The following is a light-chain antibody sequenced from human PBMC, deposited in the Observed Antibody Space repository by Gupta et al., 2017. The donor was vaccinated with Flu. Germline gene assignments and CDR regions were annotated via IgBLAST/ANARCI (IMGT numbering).Light chain of an antibody. CDR1: QGIRNN. Sequence: GDRVTVTCRASQGIRNNLAWYQQKPGKVPKLLIYGASTLQSGVPSRFSGSGSGTDFTLTISSLQPEDVATYYCQKYDSAPLTFGGGTKVEIK. CDR2: GAS. V-gene: IGKV1-27*01. J-gene: IGKJ4*01. CDR3: QKYDSAPLT.